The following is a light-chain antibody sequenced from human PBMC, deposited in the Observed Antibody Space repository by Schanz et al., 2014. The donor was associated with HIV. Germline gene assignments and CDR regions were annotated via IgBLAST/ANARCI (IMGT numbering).Light chain of an antibody. CDR3: QQFNSFPNT. CDR2: SAS. J-gene: IGKJ2*01. Sequence: AIRITQSPSSLSASTGDRVTLTCRASQDFRTYLAWYQQKPGQAPNLLIYSASTLHSGVPSRFSGSGSGTDFTLTISCLQSEDFATYYCQQFNSFPNTFGQGTKLEIK. V-gene: IGKV1-8*01. CDR1: QDFRTY.